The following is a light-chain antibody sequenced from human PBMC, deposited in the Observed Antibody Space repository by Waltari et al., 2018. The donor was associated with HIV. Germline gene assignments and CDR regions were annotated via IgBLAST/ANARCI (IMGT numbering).Light chain of an antibody. CDR2: RNS. Sequence: QSVLTHPPSTSGTPRQNVTITRSGGRSTIRSKFVYWYQQLPGTAPQRLISRNSQRPSGIPDRFSGSRSGTSASLGISGLRAGDEAEYYCAAWDDSLSAGVFGGGTKLTVL. CDR3: AAWDDSLSAGV. V-gene: IGLV1-47*01. J-gene: IGLJ2*01. CDR1: RSTIRSKF.